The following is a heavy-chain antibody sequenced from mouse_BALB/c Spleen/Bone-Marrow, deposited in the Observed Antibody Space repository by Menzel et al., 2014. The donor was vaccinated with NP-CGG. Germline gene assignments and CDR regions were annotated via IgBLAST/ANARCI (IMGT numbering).Heavy chain of an antibody. CDR1: GFDFRRYW. D-gene: IGHD1-1*01. V-gene: IGHV4-1*02. J-gene: IGHJ2*01. CDR2: INPESSTI. Sequence: EVHLVESGGGLVQPGGSLKLSCAASGFDFRRYWMSWVRQAPGKGLEWIGEINPESSTINYTPSLKGKFIISRDNAKNTLYLQMSKVRSEGTALYNCARLGYYGYFVDWGQGTTLTVSS. CDR3: ARLGYYGYFVD.